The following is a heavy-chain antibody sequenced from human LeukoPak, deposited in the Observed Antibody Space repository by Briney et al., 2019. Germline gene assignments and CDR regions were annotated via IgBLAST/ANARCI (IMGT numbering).Heavy chain of an antibody. CDR3: ASHYSAEDWFDP. J-gene: IGHJ5*02. V-gene: IGHV3-23*01. CDR2: ITGSGGIT. D-gene: IGHD2-21*01. Sequence: GGTLRLSCAASGFTFSSFGMTWVRQAPGKGLEWVSTITGSGGITYYADSVKGRFTISRDNSKNTLNLQMNSLRAEDTAVYYCASHYSAEDWFDPWGQGTLVTVSS. CDR1: GFTFSSFG.